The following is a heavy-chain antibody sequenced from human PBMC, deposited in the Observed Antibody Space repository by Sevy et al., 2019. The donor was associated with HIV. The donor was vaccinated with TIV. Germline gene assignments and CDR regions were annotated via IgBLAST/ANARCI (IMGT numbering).Heavy chain of an antibody. CDR2: IIPIFGTA. CDR1: GGTFSSYA. D-gene: IGHD3-3*01. Sequence: ASVKVSCKASGGTFSSYAISWVRQAPGQGLEWMGGIIPIFGTANYAQKFQGRVTITADRSTSTAYMELSSLRSEDTAVYYCARDVGYYDFWSGYPEGYNWFDPWGQGTLVTVSS. J-gene: IGHJ5*02. CDR3: ARDVGYYDFWSGYPEGYNWFDP. V-gene: IGHV1-69*06.